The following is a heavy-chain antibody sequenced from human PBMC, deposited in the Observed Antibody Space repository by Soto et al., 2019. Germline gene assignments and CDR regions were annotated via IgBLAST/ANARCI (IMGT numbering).Heavy chain of an antibody. D-gene: IGHD2-2*01. CDR2: IYYSGST. V-gene: IGHV4-39*01. CDR3: ASLPYYCSSPSCYAKVY. J-gene: IGHJ4*02. CDR1: GASIRSSSYY. Sequence: SSETLSLTCTVSGASIRSSSYYWGWIRQPPGKGLSWIGNIYYSGSTYSNPSLKSRLTISVYTSKNQFSLHLSSVTAADTAVYYGASLPYYCSSPSCYAKVYWGQGTLVTVSS.